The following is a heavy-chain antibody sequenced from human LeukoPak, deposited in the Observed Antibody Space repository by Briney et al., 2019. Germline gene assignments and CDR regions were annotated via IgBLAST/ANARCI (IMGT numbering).Heavy chain of an antibody. CDR2: FDPEDGET. Sequence: SVKVSCKVSGYTLTELSMHWVRQAPGKGLEWMGGFDPEDGETIYAQKFQGRVTMTEDTSTDTAYMELSSLRSEDTAVYYCATVPYRHMILVNYIDYWGQGTLVTVSS. V-gene: IGHV1-24*01. J-gene: IGHJ4*02. CDR3: ATVPYRHMILVNYIDY. CDR1: GYTLTELS. D-gene: IGHD3-22*01.